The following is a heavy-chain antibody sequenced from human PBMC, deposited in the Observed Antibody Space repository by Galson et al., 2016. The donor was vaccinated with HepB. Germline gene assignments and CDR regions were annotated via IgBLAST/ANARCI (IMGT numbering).Heavy chain of an antibody. CDR1: GCTFTSYA. V-gene: IGHV1-3*01. CDR3: ARDLLSSISVHAGGV. Sequence: SVKVSCKASGCTFTSYAMHWVRQAPGERLEWMGRINGGNGNTNYSQKFQGRITITRDTSASTAHMDLNSLRSEDTAVYYCARDLLSSISVHAGGVWGQGTTVTVSS. D-gene: IGHD6-6*01. CDR2: INGGNGNT. J-gene: IGHJ6*02.